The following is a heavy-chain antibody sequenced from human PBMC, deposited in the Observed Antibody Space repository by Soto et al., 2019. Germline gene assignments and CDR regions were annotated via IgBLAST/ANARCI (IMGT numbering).Heavy chain of an antibody. D-gene: IGHD1-7*01. CDR1: GFTFSIND. V-gene: IGHV3-30*18. CDR3: AKDHQTYNWDYLFDS. CDR2: ISNDGNNK. Sequence: GGSLRLSCAASGFTFSINDMHWVRQAPGRGLEWVAVISNDGNNKYYADSVKGRFTLSRDDSKNMVYLQMDSLRVEDTAVYFCAKDHQTYNWDYLFDSWGPGTLVTVSS. J-gene: IGHJ4*02.